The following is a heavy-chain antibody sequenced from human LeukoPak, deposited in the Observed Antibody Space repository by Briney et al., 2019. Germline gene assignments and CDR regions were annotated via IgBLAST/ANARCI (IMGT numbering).Heavy chain of an antibody. CDR1: GFTFSSYG. V-gene: IGHV3-30*03. J-gene: IGHJ4*02. D-gene: IGHD3-22*01. CDR3: ARDGYYYDSGVDY. Sequence: PGGSLRLSCAASGFTFSSYGMHWVRQAPGKGLEWVAVISYDGSNKYYADSVKGRFTISGDNSKNTLYLQMNSLRAEDTAVYYCARDGYYYDSGVDYWGQGTLVTVSS. CDR2: ISYDGSNK.